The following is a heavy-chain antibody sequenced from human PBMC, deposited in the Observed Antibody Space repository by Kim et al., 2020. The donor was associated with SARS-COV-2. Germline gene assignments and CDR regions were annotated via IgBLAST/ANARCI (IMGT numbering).Heavy chain of an antibody. CDR3: ARGTVTSWFDP. D-gene: IGHD4-17*01. V-gene: IGHV7-4-1*02. CDR2: P. J-gene: IGHJ5*02. Sequence: PTYAKGFTGRFVFSLDTSVSTAYLQISSLKAEDTAVYYCARGTVTSWFDPWGQGTLVTVSS.